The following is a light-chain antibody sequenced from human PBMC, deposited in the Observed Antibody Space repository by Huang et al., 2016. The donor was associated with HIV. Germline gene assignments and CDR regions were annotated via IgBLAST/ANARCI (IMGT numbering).Light chain of an antibody. J-gene: IGKJ2*01. CDR2: AAS. CDR1: QGAGNS. Sequence: DIQMTQSPSSLSTSVGDRVTITCRASQGAGNSLAWYQQKPGKVPKLLIYAASTLRSGVPTRFSGSGSGTEFTLTISGLQPEDVATYYYQKYNSAPYTFGQGTRLDIK. V-gene: IGKV1-27*01. CDR3: QKYNSAPYT.